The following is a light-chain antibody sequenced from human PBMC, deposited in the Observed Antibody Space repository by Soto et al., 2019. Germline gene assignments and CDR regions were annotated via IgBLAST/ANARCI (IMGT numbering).Light chain of an antibody. CDR2: RNN. Sequence: QSVVTQPPSASGTPGQRVTISCSGSSSNIGSNYVYWYQRLPGTAPKLLFYRNNQRPSGVPDRFSGSKSGTSASLAISGLRSEDEAYYYCAAWDDSLRGGVFGGGTKLTVL. J-gene: IGLJ2*01. CDR3: AAWDDSLRGGV. CDR1: SSNIGSNY. V-gene: IGLV1-47*01.